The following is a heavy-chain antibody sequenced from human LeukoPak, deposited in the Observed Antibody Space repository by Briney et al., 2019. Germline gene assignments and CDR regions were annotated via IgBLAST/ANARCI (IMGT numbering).Heavy chain of an antibody. D-gene: IGHD3-22*01. CDR2: ISGSDGST. Sequence: GGSLRLSCAASGFTFSNYAMSWVRQAPGKGLEWVSVISGSDGSTYYADSVKGRFTISRDNSKNMLYLQMNSLRAEDTAVYYCAKDRTKYYYDSSGYFDYWGQGALVTVSS. V-gene: IGHV3-23*01. CDR3: AKDRTKYYYDSSGYFDY. J-gene: IGHJ4*02. CDR1: GFTFSNYA.